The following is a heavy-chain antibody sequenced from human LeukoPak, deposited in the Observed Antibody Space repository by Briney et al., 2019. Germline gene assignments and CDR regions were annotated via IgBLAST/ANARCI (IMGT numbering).Heavy chain of an antibody. CDR3: AKAGLVLMVYAHFDY. D-gene: IGHD2-8*01. V-gene: IGHV3-30*02. CDR1: GFPFSNYG. Sequence: GGSMSLSCAASGFPFSNYGINWVRQAPGKGLGWVAFIRFGGSHKDYADSVRGRFTISRNNSRNTVYLQMNSLRAEDTAVYYCAKAGLVLMVYAHFDYWGQGTLVTVSS. J-gene: IGHJ4*02. CDR2: IRFGGSHK.